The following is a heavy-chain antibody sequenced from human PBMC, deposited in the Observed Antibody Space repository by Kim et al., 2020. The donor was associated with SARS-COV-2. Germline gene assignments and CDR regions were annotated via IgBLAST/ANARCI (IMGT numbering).Heavy chain of an antibody. Sequence: SLTSRVPISVDTSKNQFSLKLSSVTAADTAVYYCARPGVRGSSWSYFDYWGQGTLVTVSS. V-gene: IGHV4-39*01. J-gene: IGHJ4*02. D-gene: IGHD6-13*01. CDR3: ARPGVRGSSWSYFDY.